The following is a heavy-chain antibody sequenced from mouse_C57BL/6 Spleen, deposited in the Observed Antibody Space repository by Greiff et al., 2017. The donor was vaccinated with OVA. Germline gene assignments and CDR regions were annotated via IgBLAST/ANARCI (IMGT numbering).Heavy chain of an antibody. CDR2: IYPRSGNT. CDR1: GYTFTSYG. Sequence: QVQLQQSGAELARPGASVKLSCKASGYTFTSYGISWVKQRPGQGLEWIGEIYPRSGNTYYNEKFKGKATLTADKSSSTAYMELRSLTSEDSAVYFCARWGTTVANFDYWGQGTTLTVSS. J-gene: IGHJ2*01. CDR3: ARWGTTVANFDY. V-gene: IGHV1-81*01. D-gene: IGHD1-1*01.